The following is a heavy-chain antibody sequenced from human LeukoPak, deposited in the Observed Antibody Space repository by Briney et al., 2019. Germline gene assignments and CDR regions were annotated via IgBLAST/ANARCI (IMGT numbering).Heavy chain of an antibody. J-gene: IGHJ4*02. CDR1: ADSLSSGGHY. V-gene: IGHV4-31*03. D-gene: IGHD3-10*01. CDR2: IHHSGRS. CDR3: ARGGNRFGGFYFDY. Sequence: TPSETLSLTCTVSADSLSSGGHYWAWIRQFPGKGRESIGFIHHSGRSRHNPSLKDRVAISVDTSRKQFALKLSSVTAADTAMYYCARGGNRFGGFYFDYWGQGIRVIVSS.